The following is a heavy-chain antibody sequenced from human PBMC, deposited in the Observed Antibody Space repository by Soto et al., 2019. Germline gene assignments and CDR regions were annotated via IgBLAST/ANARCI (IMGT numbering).Heavy chain of an antibody. CDR1: GFTFSTYS. D-gene: IGHD2-2*01. J-gene: IGHJ4*02. CDR3: ARVRVHLLLGPIDS. V-gene: IGHV3-21*02. Sequence: EVQLVESGGGLVKPGGSLRLSCAVSGFTFSTYSMNWVRQAPGKGLEWVSCISSGSSSTNIYYADSVKGRFTISRDNANNSLLLQINSLRAEDTAVYYCARVRVHLLLGPIDSCGPGILVTVSA. CDR2: ISSGSSSTNI.